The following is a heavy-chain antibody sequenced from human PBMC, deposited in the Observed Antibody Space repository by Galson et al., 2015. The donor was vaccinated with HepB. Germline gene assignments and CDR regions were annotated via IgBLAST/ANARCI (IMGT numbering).Heavy chain of an antibody. CDR2: ISYDGSNK. D-gene: IGHD6-13*01. Sequence: SLRLSCAASGFTFSSYAMHWVRQAPGKGLEWVAVISYDGSNKYYADSVKGRFTISRDNSKNTLYLQMNSLRAEDTAVYYCARDHPLYSSIAAAGTSYFDYWGQGTLVTVSS. CDR1: GFTFSSYA. CDR3: ARDHPLYSSIAAAGTSYFDY. V-gene: IGHV3-30-3*01. J-gene: IGHJ4*02.